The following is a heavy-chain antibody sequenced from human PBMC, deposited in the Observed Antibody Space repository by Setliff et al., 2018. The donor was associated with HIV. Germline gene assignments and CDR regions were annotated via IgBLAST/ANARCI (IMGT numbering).Heavy chain of an antibody. CDR2: ISSSSSTI. V-gene: IGHV3-48*01. J-gene: IGHJ3*02. Sequence: GGSLRLSCAASGFTFSSYGMNWVRQAPGKGLEWVSYISSSSSTIYYADSVKGRFTISRDNAKNSLYLQMNSLRAEDTAVYYCARDRITMIVVEDAFDIWGQGTMVTVSS. CDR1: GFTFSSYG. CDR3: ARDRITMIVVEDAFDI. D-gene: IGHD3-22*01.